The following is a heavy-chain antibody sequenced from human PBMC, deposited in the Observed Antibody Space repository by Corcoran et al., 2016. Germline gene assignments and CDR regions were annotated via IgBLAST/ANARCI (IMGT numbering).Heavy chain of an antibody. J-gene: IGHJ6*02. CDR2: ISYDGSNK. D-gene: IGHD3-16*01. V-gene: IGHV3-30*18. Sequence: QVQLVESGGGVVQPGRSLRLSCAASGFTFSSYGMHWVSQAPGKGLEWVAVISYDGSNKYYADSVKGRFTISRDNSKNTLYLQMNSLRAEDTVVYYCAKDLGYTWGYYYGMDVWGQGTTVTVSS. CDR3: AKDLGYTWGYYYGMDV. CDR1: GFTFSSYG.